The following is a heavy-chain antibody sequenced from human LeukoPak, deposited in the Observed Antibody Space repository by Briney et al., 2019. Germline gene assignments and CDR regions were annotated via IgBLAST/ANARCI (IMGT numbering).Heavy chain of an antibody. D-gene: IGHD2/OR15-2a*01. J-gene: IGHJ6*03. Sequence: GGSLRLSCAASGFTFSSYWMHWVRQAPGKGLVWVSRINSDGSSTSYADSVKGRFTISRDNAKNTLYLQMNSLRAEDTAVYYCARDPSSNSPLYYYYHMDVWGKGTTVTVSS. CDR1: GFTFSSYW. CDR2: INSDGSST. V-gene: IGHV3-74*01. CDR3: ARDPSSNSPLYYYYHMDV.